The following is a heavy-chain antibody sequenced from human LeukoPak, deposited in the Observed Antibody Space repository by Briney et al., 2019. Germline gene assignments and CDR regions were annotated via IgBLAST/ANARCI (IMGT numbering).Heavy chain of an antibody. CDR1: GFTFSSYS. V-gene: IGHV3-21*01. CDR2: ISSSSSYI. J-gene: IGHJ4*02. CDR3: ARVGGNGYFDY. D-gene: IGHD2-8*01. Sequence: GGSLRLPCAASGFTFSSYSMNWVRQAPGKGLEWVSSISSSSSYIYYADSVKGRFTISRDNAKNSLYLQMNSLRAEDTAVYYCARVGGNGYFDYWGQGTLVTVSS.